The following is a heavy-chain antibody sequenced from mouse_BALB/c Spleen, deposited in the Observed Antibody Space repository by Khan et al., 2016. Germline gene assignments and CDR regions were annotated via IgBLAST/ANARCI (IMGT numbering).Heavy chain of an antibody. CDR1: GYAFSGYW. V-gene: IGHV1-80*01. Sequence: QLQESGAELVRPGSSVKISCKASGYAFSGYWMNWVKQRPGQGLEWIGQIYPGDGDTNYNGKFKGKATLTADKSSSTAYMQLGSQTSEDSAVYFCARGTPFASWGQGTLVTVSA. J-gene: IGHJ3*01. CDR2: IYPGDGDT. CDR3: ARGTPFAS. D-gene: IGHD2-14*01.